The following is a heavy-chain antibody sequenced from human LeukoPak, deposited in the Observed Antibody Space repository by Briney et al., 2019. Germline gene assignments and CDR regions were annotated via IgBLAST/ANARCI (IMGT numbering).Heavy chain of an antibody. Sequence: GESLKISCKGSGXSFTSYCISWVRQMPGKGLEWMGRVDPSDSYTNYSPSFQGHVTISADKSISTAYLQWSSLKASDTAMYYCARDSQIAVAANYWGQGTLVTVSS. J-gene: IGHJ4*02. CDR1: GXSFTSYC. CDR3: ARDSQIAVAANY. V-gene: IGHV5-10-1*01. D-gene: IGHD6-19*01. CDR2: VDPSDSYT.